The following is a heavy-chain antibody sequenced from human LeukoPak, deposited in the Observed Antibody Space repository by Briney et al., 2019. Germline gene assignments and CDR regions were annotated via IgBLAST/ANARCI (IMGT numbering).Heavy chain of an antibody. CDR1: GFTVSSNY. CDR2: IYSGGST. D-gene: IGHD3-22*01. CDR3: ARAGLLVAFDI. V-gene: IGHV3-53*01. Sequence: PGGSLRLSCAASGFTVSSNYMSWVRQAPGKGLEWVSVIYSGGSTYYAGSVKGRFTISRDNSKNTLYLQMNSLRAEDTAVYYCARAGLLVAFDIWGQGTMVTVSS. J-gene: IGHJ3*02.